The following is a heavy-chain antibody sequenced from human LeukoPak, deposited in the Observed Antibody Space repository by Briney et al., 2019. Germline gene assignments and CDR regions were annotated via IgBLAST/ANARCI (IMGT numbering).Heavy chain of an antibody. Sequence: GGSLRLSCAASGLTFSPYTMHWVRQAPGKVLEWVANIKQDGSEKYYVDSVKGRFTISRDNAKNSLYLQMNSLRAEDTAVYYCARDTLTENFDYWGQGTLVTVSS. CDR3: ARDTLTENFDY. V-gene: IGHV3-7*04. CDR2: IKQDGSEK. D-gene: IGHD4/OR15-4a*01. CDR1: GLTFSPYT. J-gene: IGHJ4*02.